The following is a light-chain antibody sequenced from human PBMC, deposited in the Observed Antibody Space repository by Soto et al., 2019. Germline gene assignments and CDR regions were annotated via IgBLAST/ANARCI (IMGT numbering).Light chain of an antibody. CDR2: YDS. V-gene: IGLV3-21*04. J-gene: IGLJ1*01. CDR3: QVWDSSSYNYV. CDR1: NIGSKS. Sequence: SYELTQPPSVSVAPGKTARITSGGNNIGSKSVHWYQQKPGQAPVLVIYYDSDRPSGIPERFSGSNSGNTATLTISRVEAGDEADYYCQVWDSSSYNYVFGTGTKVTVL.